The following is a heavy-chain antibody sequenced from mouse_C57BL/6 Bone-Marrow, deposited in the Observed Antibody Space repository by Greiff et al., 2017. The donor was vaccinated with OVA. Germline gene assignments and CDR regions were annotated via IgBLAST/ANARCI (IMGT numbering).Heavy chain of an antibody. CDR2: INSDGGST. V-gene: IGHV5-2*01. CDR3: AIWLRRGNYFDY. D-gene: IGHD2-2*01. Sequence: EVKLMESGGGLVQPGESLKLSCESNEYEFPSHDMSWVRKTPEKRLELVAAINSDGGSTYYPDTMERRFIISRDNTKKTLYLQMSSLRSEDTALYYCAIWLRRGNYFDYWGQGTTLTVSS. CDR1: EYEFPSHD. J-gene: IGHJ2*01.